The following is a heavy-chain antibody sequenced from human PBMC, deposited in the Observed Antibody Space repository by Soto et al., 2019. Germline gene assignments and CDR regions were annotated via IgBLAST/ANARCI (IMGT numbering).Heavy chain of an antibody. CDR3: AKEDSSRITVFGVVIIRPFDF. CDR2: ISDSGGST. V-gene: IGHV3-23*01. Sequence: EVQLLESGGGLVQPGGSLRLSCAASGFTFSSYAMRWVRQAPGKGLEWVSAISDSGGSTYYADSVKGRFTISRDNSKNTMYLQMNILRAEDTAVYYCAKEDSSRITVFGVVIIRPFDFWGQGTLVTVSS. D-gene: IGHD3-3*01. J-gene: IGHJ4*02. CDR1: GFTFSSYA.